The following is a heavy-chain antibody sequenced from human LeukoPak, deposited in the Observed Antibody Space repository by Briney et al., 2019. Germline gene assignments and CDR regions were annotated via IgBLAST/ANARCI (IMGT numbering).Heavy chain of an antibody. Sequence: SETLSLTCAVSGVSITTTDFDWAWIRQPPGQGFEWIATISSSGKAYYYPSLISRVTISVDTSKNQFSLDVPSVTAADTGLFYCARFKGGTGFDYWGRGILVIVS. V-gene: IGHV4-39*01. CDR1: GVSITTTDFD. J-gene: IGHJ4*02. D-gene: IGHD1-26*01. CDR2: ISSSGKA. CDR3: ARFKGGTGFDY.